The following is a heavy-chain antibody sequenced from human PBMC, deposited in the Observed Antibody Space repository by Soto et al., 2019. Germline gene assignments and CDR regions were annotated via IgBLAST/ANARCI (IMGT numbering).Heavy chain of an antibody. V-gene: IGHV1-69*05. CDR2: IIPIFGTA. CDR3: AREIGDGYCSGGSCYDGFDI. D-gene: IGHD2-15*01. CDR1: LSGDV. Sequence: LSGDVISCVRLTKEKGLEGMGGIIPIFGTANYAQKFQGRVPMTRDTSISTAYMELSSLRSEDTAVYYCAREIGDGYCSGGSCYDGFDIWGRGTMVTVSS. J-gene: IGHJ3*02.